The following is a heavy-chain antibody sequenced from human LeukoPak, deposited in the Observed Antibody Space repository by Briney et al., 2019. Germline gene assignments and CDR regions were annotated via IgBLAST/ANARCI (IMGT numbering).Heavy chain of an antibody. V-gene: IGHV1-24*01. CDR1: GYTLTELS. D-gene: IGHD2-21*02. Sequence: RASVKVSCTVSGYTLTELSMHWVRQAPGKGLEWMGGFDPEDGETIYAQKFQGRVTMTEDTSTDTAYMELSSLRSEDTAVYYCATGQAYCGGDCYFDYWGQGTLVTVSS. CDR2: FDPEDGET. CDR3: ATGQAYCGGDCYFDY. J-gene: IGHJ4*02.